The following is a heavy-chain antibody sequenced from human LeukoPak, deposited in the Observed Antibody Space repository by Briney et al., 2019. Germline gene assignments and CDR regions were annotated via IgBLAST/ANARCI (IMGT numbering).Heavy chain of an antibody. J-gene: IGHJ4*02. Sequence: GGSLRLSCAASGFTFDDYAMHWVRQAPGKGLEWVSGISWNSGSIGYADSVKGRFTISRDNAKNSLYLQMNSLRAEDTALYYCAKDKVASGSLVGAFGYWGQGTLVTVSS. CDR2: ISWNSGSI. CDR1: GFTFDDYA. D-gene: IGHD1-26*01. CDR3: AKDKVASGSLVGAFGY. V-gene: IGHV3-9*01.